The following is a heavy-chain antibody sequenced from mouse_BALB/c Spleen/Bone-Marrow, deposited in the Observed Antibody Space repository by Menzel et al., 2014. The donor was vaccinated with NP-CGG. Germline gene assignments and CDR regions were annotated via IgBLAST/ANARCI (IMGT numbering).Heavy chain of an antibody. J-gene: IGHJ3*01. CDR3: ARRSYSARFAY. D-gene: IGHD1-1*01. CDR2: INPDSSTI. V-gene: IGHV4-1*02. Sequence: EVQLQQSGGGLVQPGGSLKLSCAASGFDFSRYWMSWVRQAPGKGLEWIGEINPDSSTINYTPSLKDKFIISRDNAKKTLCLQISKVRAEDTEPYFGARRSYSARFAYWGQGTLVTVSA. CDR1: GFDFSRYW.